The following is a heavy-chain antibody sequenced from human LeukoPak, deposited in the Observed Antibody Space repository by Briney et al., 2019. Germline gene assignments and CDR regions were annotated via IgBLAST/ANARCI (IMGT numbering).Heavy chain of an antibody. Sequence: GGSLRLSCAVSGFTFSNYWMSWIRQAPGKGLEWVSYISSSGSTIYYADSVKGRFTISRDNAKNSLYLQMNSLRAEDTAVYYCASGGWFGTLNDYWGQGTLVTVSS. J-gene: IGHJ4*02. CDR2: ISSSGSTI. CDR1: GFTFSNYW. CDR3: ASGGWFGTLNDY. V-gene: IGHV3-11*01. D-gene: IGHD3-10*01.